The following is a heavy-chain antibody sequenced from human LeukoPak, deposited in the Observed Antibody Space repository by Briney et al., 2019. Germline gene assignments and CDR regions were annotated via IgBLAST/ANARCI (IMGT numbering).Heavy chain of an antibody. CDR2: INPNSGGT. CDR3: ARGIFYDGSAPPQY. Sequence: GASVKVSCKASGYTFTDYYMHWVRQAPGQGLEWMGWINPNSGGTKYAQNFQGRVTMTRDTSISTAYMEVRRLRSDDTAVFYCARGIFYDGSAPPQYWSQGTLVTVSS. D-gene: IGHD3-22*01. V-gene: IGHV1-2*02. CDR1: GYTFTDYY. J-gene: IGHJ4*02.